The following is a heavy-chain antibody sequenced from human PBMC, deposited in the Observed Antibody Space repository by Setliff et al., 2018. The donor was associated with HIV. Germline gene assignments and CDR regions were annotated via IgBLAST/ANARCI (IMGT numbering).Heavy chain of an antibody. CDR3: TRERTSYYTGSDYYLDY. V-gene: IGHV1-3*01. Sequence: ASVKVSCKASGYTFTNYAILWVRQAPGRGLEWMGWINAGNGGTKYSQNFQGRVTITMDTSATTVYMELRSLGSEDTAVYYCTRERTSYYTGSDYYLDYWGQGTLVTVSS. CDR1: GYTFTNYA. D-gene: IGHD3-22*01. CDR2: INAGNGGT. J-gene: IGHJ4*02.